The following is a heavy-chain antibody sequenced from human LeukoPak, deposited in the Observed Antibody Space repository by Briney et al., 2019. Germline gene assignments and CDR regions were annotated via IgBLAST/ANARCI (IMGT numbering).Heavy chain of an antibody. CDR2: IHYSGST. J-gene: IGHJ3*02. CDR3: AKHESLIAFDI. V-gene: IGHV4-39*01. Sequence: KPSETLSLTCTVSGGSISSSSYYWAWIRQPPGMGLEWIGTIHYSGSTNYSPSLKSRVTMSVDTSKNQFSLRLTSVTAADTAVYYCAKHESLIAFDIWGQGTMVTVSS. CDR1: GGSISSSSYY.